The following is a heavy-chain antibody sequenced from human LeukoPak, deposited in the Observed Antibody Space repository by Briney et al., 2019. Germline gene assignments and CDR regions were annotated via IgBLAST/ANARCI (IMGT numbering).Heavy chain of an antibody. CDR3: ARAGTCSSTSCDGGIEY. CDR2: ISTTSTYI. Sequence: PGGSLRLXCAASGFAFSNYNMKWVRQAPGKGLEWVSFISTTSTYIYYADSVKGRFTVSRDNSKNLLYLQMDSLRVEDTAVYYCARAGTCSSTSCDGGIEYWGQGTLVTVSS. D-gene: IGHD2-2*01. CDR1: GFAFSNYN. V-gene: IGHV3-21*06. J-gene: IGHJ4*02.